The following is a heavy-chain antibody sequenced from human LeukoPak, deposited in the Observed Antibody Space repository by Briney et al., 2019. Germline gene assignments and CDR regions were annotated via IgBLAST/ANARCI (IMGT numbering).Heavy chain of an antibody. CDR3: ARGPVGATPLDY. V-gene: IGHV3-48*02. D-gene: IGHD1-26*01. J-gene: IGHJ4*02. Sequence: GGSLRLSCEVSGFTFSSYHMNWVRQAPGRGLEWLAYISSGSRTIYYADSVKGRFTISRDDANNSLFLQMNTLRDDDTALYYCARGPVGATPLDYWGQGTLVTVSS. CDR2: ISSGSRTI. CDR1: GFTFSSYH.